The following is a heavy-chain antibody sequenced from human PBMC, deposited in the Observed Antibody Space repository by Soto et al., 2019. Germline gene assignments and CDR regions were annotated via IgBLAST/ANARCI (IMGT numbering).Heavy chain of an antibody. Sequence: GGSLRLSCAASGFTFGDYAMSWFRQAPGKGLEWVSLIRSKTYGGTTEYAASVKGRFTISRDDSKNIAHLLMNSLKTEDTAVYYCTRVRGFCISSSCQGWFDPWGQGMLVTVSS. V-gene: IGHV3-49*03. J-gene: IGHJ5*02. CDR3: TRVRGFCISSSCQGWFDP. CDR1: GFTFGDYA. D-gene: IGHD2-2*01. CDR2: IRSKTYGGTT.